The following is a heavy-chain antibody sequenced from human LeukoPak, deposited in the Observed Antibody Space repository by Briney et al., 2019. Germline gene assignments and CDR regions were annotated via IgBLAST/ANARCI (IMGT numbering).Heavy chain of an antibody. CDR2: INPNSGGT. CDR3: ARVPTDGYNYFPDY. J-gene: IGHJ4*02. D-gene: IGHD5-24*01. V-gene: IGHV1-2*02. Sequence: ASVKVSCKASGYTFTGYYMHWVRQAPGQGLEWMGWINPNSGGTNYAQKFQGRVTMTRDTSISTAYMELSRLRSDDTAVYYCARVPTDGYNYFPDYSGQGTLVTVSS. CDR1: GYTFTGYY.